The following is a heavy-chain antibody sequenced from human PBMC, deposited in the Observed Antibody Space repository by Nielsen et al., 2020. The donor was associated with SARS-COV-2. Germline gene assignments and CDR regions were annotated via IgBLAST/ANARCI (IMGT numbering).Heavy chain of an antibody. V-gene: IGHV3-30*03. CDR2: ISYDGTNK. J-gene: IGHJ6*02. D-gene: IGHD4-17*01. CDR1: GFTFSSYG. Sequence: GESLKISCAASGFTFSSYGMHWVRQAPGKGLEWVAVISYDGTNKYYADSVKGRFTISRDNSKNTLYLQMNSLGAEDTAVYYCASNDYGDYGMDVWGQGTTVTVSS. CDR3: ASNDYGDYGMDV.